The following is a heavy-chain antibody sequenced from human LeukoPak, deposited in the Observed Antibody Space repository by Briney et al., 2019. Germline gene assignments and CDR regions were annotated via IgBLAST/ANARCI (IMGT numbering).Heavy chain of an antibody. CDR2: MNPNSGNT. J-gene: IGHJ4*02. V-gene: IGHV1-8*01. D-gene: IGHD6-13*01. CDR3: ARGARRNPTRTYSSWYGSY. Sequence: WASVKVSCKASGYTFTSYDINWVRQATGQGLEWMGWMNPNSGNTGYAQKFQGRVTMTRNTSISTAYMELSSLRSEDTAVYYCARGARRNPTRTYSSWYGSYWGQGTLVTVSS. CDR1: GYTFTSYD.